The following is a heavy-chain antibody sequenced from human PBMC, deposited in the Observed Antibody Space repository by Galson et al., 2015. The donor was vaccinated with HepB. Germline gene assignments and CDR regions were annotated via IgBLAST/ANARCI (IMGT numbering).Heavy chain of an antibody. Sequence: SLRLSRAASGFIFADYAVSWFRQAPGRGLEWVAFIRSKTNGGTAEYAASVNDRFTISRDDSRNSAYLHMNSLNTEDTAVYYCSSGKAPPRPGIFPYFAYRGQGAQVTVSS. CDR1: GFIFADYA. CDR2: IRSKTNGGTA. CDR3: SSGKAPPRPGIFPYFAY. V-gene: IGHV3-49*03. J-gene: IGHJ4*02. D-gene: IGHD3-3*01.